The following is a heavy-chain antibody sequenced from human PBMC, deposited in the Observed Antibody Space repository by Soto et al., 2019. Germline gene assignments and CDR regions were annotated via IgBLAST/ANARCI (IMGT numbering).Heavy chain of an antibody. CDR2: ISGSGDST. V-gene: IGHV3-23*01. D-gene: IGHD1-26*01. Sequence: EVQLLESGGGLVQPGGSLRLSCAASGFTFSSYAMSWVRQAPGKGLEWVSAISGSGDSTYYADSVKGRFTTSRDNPKHTLYLQMNSLRAEDTAVYYCARRGSGSYYDYWGQGTLVTVSS. CDR1: GFTFSSYA. J-gene: IGHJ4*02. CDR3: ARRGSGSYYDY.